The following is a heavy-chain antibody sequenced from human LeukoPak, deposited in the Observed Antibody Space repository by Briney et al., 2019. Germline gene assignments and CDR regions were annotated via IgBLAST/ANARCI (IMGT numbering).Heavy chain of an antibody. CDR3: AKNFWSDKYYYYYMDV. CDR1: GFTFSSYA. J-gene: IGHJ6*03. Sequence: GGSLRLSCAASGFTFSSYAMSWVRQAPGKGLEWVSAITRAGTTYYADPVKGRFTISRDNSKNTLSLQMNSLRAEDTAVYYCAKNFWSDKYYYYYMDVWGKGTTVTVSS. D-gene: IGHD3-3*01. CDR2: ITRAGTT. V-gene: IGHV3-23*01.